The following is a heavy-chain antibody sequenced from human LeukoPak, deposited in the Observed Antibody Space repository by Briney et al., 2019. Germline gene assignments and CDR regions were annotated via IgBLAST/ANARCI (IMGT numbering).Heavy chain of an antibody. CDR1: GGTFSSYG. V-gene: IGHV1-18*01. CDR3: ARTYYYGSGSSY. D-gene: IGHD3-10*01. Sequence: GSSVKVSCKASGGTFSSYGISWVRQAPGQGLEWMGWISAYNGNTNYAQKLQGRVTMTTDTSTSTAYMELRSLRSDDTAVYCCARTYYYGSGSSYWGQGTLVTVSS. CDR2: ISAYNGNT. J-gene: IGHJ4*02.